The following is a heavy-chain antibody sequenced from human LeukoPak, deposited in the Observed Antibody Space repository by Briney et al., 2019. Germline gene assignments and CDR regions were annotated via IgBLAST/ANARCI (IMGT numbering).Heavy chain of an antibody. CDR2: IGASGGDT. J-gene: IGHJ4*02. Sequence: PGGSLRLSCAASGFTFSSYAMSWVRQAPGRGLEWVSTIGASGGDTYYADSVKGRFTISRDNSKDTLYLQVNSLRAEDTAVYYCAKYLYYSDTSGHYPDNWGQGTLVTVSS. CDR3: AKYLYYSDTSGHYPDN. CDR1: GFTFSSYA. D-gene: IGHD3-22*01. V-gene: IGHV3-23*01.